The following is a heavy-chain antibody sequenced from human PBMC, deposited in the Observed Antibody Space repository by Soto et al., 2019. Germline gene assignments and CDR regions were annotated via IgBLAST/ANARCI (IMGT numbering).Heavy chain of an antibody. CDR3: TAGKLYPSLDFDY. V-gene: IGHV3-49*04. CDR1: GFTFNDYT. CDR2: IRSKAYGGTT. J-gene: IGHJ4*02. D-gene: IGHD2-8*01. Sequence: GGSLRLSCTASGFTFNDYTLSWVRQAPGKGLEWVGFIRSKAYGGTTEYAASVKGRFTVSRDDSKSIAYLQMNSLKTEDTAVYYCTAGKLYPSLDFDYWGQGTLVTVSS.